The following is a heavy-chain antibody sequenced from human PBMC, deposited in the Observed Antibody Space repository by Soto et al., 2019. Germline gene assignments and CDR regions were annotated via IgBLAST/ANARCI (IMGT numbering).Heavy chain of an antibody. CDR1: GYTFTSYG. V-gene: IGHV1-18*01. J-gene: IGHJ4*02. D-gene: IGHD5-18*01. CDR3: AKPFYGYSYGYELEYYFDY. Sequence: GASVKVSCKASGYTFTSYGISWVRQAPGQGLEWMGWISAYNGNTNYAQKLQGRVTMTTDASTSTAYMELRSLRAEDTAVYYCAKPFYGYSYGYELEYYFDYWGQGTLVTVSS. CDR2: ISAYNGNT.